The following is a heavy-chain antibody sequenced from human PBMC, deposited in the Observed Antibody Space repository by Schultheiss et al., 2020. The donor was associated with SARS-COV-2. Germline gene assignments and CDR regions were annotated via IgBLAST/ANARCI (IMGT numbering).Heavy chain of an antibody. J-gene: IGHJ4*02. CDR3: ARSADIVVGLYYFDY. V-gene: IGHV1-69*13. Sequence: SVKVSCKASGYTFTGYYLHWVRQAPGQGLEWMGGIIPIFGTANYAQKFQGRVTITADESTSTAYMELSSLRSEDTAVYYCARSADIVVGLYYFDYWGQGTLVTVSS. CDR2: IIPIFGTA. D-gene: IGHD2-2*01. CDR1: GYTFTGYY.